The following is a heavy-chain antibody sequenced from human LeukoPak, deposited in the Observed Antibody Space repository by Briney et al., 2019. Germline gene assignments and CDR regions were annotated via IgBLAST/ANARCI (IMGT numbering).Heavy chain of an antibody. V-gene: IGHV4-30-4*01. D-gene: IGHD4-23*01. CDR1: GGSISSGDYY. CDR2: IYCSGST. J-gene: IGHJ4*02. CDR3: ARGSSYSVAFGY. Sequence: SETLSLTCSVSGGSISSGDYYWSWIRQPPGKGLEWIGYIYCSGSTYYNPSLKSRVTISVDTSKNQFSLKLSSVTAADTAVYYCARGSSYSVAFGYWGQGTLVTVSS.